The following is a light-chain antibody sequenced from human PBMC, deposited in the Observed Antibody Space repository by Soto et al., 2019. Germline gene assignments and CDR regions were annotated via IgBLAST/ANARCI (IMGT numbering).Light chain of an antibody. CDR1: QSVTSRF. J-gene: IGKJ1*01. V-gene: IGKV3-20*01. Sequence: EIVLTQSPATLSLSPGDSATLSCRASQSVTSRFFAWYQHKPGQAPRLLFYRASRRATGTPDRFSVSGSGTDFTLTISRLEPGDFAVYYCQQYGDSPRSFGQGTKV. CDR2: RAS. CDR3: QQYGDSPRS.